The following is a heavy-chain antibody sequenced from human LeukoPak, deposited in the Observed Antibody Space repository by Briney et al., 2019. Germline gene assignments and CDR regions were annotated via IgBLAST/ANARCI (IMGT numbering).Heavy chain of an antibody. D-gene: IGHD3-10*01. CDR2: INHSGST. CDR3: ARGVTYYYGSGSYYMFDY. V-gene: IGHV4-34*01. J-gene: IGHJ4*02. Sequence: SETLSLTCAVYGGSFSGYYWSWIRQPPGKGLEWIREINHSGSTNYNPSLKSRVTISVDTSKNQFSLKLSSVTAADTAVYYCARGVTYYYGSGSYYMFDYWGQGTLVTVSS. CDR1: GGSFSGYY.